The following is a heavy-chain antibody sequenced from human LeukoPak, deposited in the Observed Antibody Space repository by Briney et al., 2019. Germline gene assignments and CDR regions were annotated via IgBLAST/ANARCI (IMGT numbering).Heavy chain of an antibody. CDR3: AKDIFTGIAAAGAIDY. Sequence: PGGSLRLSCAASGFNFGTYSMNWVRRAPGKGLEWLSYINAASDASYYADSVKGRFTISRDNAKNSLYLQMNSLRAEDTALYYCAKDIFTGIAAAGAIDYWGQGTLVTVSS. J-gene: IGHJ4*02. D-gene: IGHD6-13*01. CDR1: GFNFGTYS. V-gene: IGHV3-48*04. CDR2: INAASDAS.